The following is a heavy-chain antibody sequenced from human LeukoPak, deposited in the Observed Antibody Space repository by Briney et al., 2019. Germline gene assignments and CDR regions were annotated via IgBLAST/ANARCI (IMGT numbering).Heavy chain of an antibody. J-gene: IGHJ4*02. V-gene: IGHV4-59*01. Sequence: SETLSLTCTVSGGSISIYYWNWIRQPPGKGLEWIGYIYNSGSSTIYNPSLKSRVTMSVDTSKNQFSLRLSSVTAADTAAYFCVRDRELTYWGQGTLVTVSS. CDR2: IYNSGSST. CDR1: GGSISIYY. D-gene: IGHD3-10*01. CDR3: VRDRELTY.